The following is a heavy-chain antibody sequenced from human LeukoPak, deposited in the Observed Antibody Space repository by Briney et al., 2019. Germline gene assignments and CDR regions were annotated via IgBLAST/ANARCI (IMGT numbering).Heavy chain of an antibody. Sequence: GGSLRLSCVASGFTFSSCGMHWVRQAPGKGLQWVAVIWHDGSDKYYADSVKGRFTISRDNSKNTMYLQMNSLRAEDTAVYYCARANGQLWTTPDYWGQGTLVTISS. J-gene: IGHJ4*02. CDR2: IWHDGSDK. V-gene: IGHV3-33*01. CDR3: ARANGQLWTTPDY. CDR1: GFTFSSCG. D-gene: IGHD5-18*01.